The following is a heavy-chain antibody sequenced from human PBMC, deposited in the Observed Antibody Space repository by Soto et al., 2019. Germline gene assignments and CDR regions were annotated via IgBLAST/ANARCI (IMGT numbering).Heavy chain of an antibody. CDR1: GGTFSSYA. Sequence: ASVKVSCKASGGTFSSYAISWVRQAPGQGLEWMGGIIPIFGTANYAQKFQGRVTITADESTSTAYMELSSLRSVDTAVDYCAREWSEGVSSVIRFFVEYYDYHGIDVWCPRTTVPVSS. CDR3: AREWSEGVSSVIRFFVEYYDYHGIDV. J-gene: IGHJ6*02. CDR2: IIPIFGTA. D-gene: IGHD3-3*01. V-gene: IGHV1-69*13.